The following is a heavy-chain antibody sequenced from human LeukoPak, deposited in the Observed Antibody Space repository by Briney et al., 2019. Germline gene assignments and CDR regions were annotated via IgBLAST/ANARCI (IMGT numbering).Heavy chain of an antibody. D-gene: IGHD3-3*01. Sequence: SETLSLTCAVYGGSFSGYYWSWIRQPPGKGLEWIGEINHSGSTNYNPSLNSRVTISVDTSKNQFSLKLSSVTAADTAVYYCARGRRVLEWFLSGGDAFDIWGQGTMVTVSS. CDR3: ARGRRVLEWFLSGGDAFDI. CDR1: GGSFSGYY. V-gene: IGHV4-34*01. CDR2: INHSGST. J-gene: IGHJ3*02.